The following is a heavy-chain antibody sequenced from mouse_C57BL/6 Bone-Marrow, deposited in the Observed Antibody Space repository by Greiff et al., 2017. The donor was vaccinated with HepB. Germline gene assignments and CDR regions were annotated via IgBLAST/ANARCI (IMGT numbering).Heavy chain of an antibody. D-gene: IGHD2-2*01. Sequence: VKLMESGPELVKPGASVKISCKASGYAFSSSWMNWVKQRPGKGLEWIGRIYPGDGDTNYNGKFKGKATLTADKSSSTAYMQLSSLTSEDSAVYFCAREAMVRGFAYWGQGTLVTVSA. CDR2: IYPGDGDT. CDR1: GYAFSSSW. CDR3: AREAMVRGFAY. V-gene: IGHV1-82*01. J-gene: IGHJ3*01.